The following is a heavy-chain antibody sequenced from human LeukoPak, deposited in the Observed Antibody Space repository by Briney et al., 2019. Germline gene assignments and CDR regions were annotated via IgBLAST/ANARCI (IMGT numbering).Heavy chain of an antibody. Sequence: GGSLRLSCAASGFTFRSYWMSWVRQAPGKGLEWVANIKQDGSEKYYVDSVKGRFTISRDNAKNSLYLQMNSLRAEDTAVYYCARDGSGSGSEYYFYYMDVWGKGTTVAISS. CDR2: IKQDGSEK. CDR3: ARDGSGSGSEYYFYYMDV. J-gene: IGHJ6*03. V-gene: IGHV3-7*01. CDR1: GFTFRSYW. D-gene: IGHD3-10*01.